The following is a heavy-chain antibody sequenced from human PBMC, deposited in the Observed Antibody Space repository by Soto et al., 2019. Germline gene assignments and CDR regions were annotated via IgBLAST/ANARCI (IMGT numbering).Heavy chain of an antibody. Sequence: ASVKVSCKASGYTFTNYYVHWVRQAPGQGPEWMGVINPSGGSTRGTQKFQGRVTMTRDTSTNTVHMELSSLRSEDTAIYYCARDGTAAYSGMDVWGQGTTVTVSS. V-gene: IGHV1-46*01. CDR3: ARDGTAAYSGMDV. CDR1: GYTFTNYY. D-gene: IGHD1-1*01. CDR2: INPSGGST. J-gene: IGHJ6*02.